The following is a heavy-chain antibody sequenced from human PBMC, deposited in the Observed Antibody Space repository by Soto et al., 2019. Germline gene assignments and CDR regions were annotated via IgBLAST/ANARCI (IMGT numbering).Heavy chain of an antibody. Sequence: SATLSLTCTVSGGSISSSSYYWGWIRQPPGKGLEWIGSIYYSGSTYYNPSLKSRVTISVDTSKNQFSLKLSSVTAADTAVYYCARPSSGYPYYYYYMYVWGKGTTVTVSS. CDR1: GGSISSSSYY. J-gene: IGHJ6*03. CDR3: ARPSSGYPYYYYYMYV. V-gene: IGHV4-39*01. D-gene: IGHD5-12*01. CDR2: IYYSGST.